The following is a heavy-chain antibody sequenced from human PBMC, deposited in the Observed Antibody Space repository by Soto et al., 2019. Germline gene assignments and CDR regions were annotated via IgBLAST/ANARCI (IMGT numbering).Heavy chain of an antibody. CDR2: ISSSGSTI. Sequence: PGGSLRLSCAASGFTFSDYYMSWIRQAPGKGLEWVSYISSSGSTIYYADSVKGRFTISRDNAKNSLYLQMNSLRAEDTAVYYCARDGYSGYERWFDPWGQGTLVTVSS. CDR3: ARDGYSGYERWFDP. CDR1: GFTFSDYY. V-gene: IGHV3-11*01. D-gene: IGHD5-12*01. J-gene: IGHJ5*02.